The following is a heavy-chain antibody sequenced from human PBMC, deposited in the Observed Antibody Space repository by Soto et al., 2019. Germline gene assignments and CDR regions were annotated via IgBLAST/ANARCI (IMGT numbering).Heavy chain of an antibody. CDR1: GFTSSAYG. Sequence: GGSLSLSCASSGFTSSAYGMRGGRQAPGKGPEWVSGISGRAYETKYADSVKGRFTVSRDNSRNTLYLQMQSLRVEDTGVYYWVKTRTATFKCYFYDWSQG. CDR2: ISGRAYET. D-gene: IGHD5-18*01. V-gene: IGHV3-23*01. J-gene: IGHJ4*02. CDR3: VKTRTATFKCYFYD.